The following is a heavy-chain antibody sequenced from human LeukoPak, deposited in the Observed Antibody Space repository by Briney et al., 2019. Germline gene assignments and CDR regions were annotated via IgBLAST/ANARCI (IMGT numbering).Heavy chain of an antibody. D-gene: IGHD2-15*01. CDR1: GGSFSGYY. CDR2: INHSGST. V-gene: IGHV4-34*01. CDR3: ARAGGKFDY. J-gene: IGHJ4*02. Sequence: SETLSLTCAVYGGSFSGYYWSWIRQPPGKGLEWIGEINHSGSTNYNPSLKSRVTTSVDTSKNQFSLKLSSVTAADTAVYYCARAGGKFDYWGQGTLVTVSS.